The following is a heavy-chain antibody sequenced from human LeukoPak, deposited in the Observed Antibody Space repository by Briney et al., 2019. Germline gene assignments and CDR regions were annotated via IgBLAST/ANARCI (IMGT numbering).Heavy chain of an antibody. Sequence: SVKVSCKASGGTFSSYAISWVRQAPGQGLEWMGGIIPIFGTANYAQKFQGRVTITADKSTSKAYMELSSLRSEDTAVYYCARGEFAYPIVVVPAAIGGDWSDPWGQGTLVTVSS. CDR1: GGTFSSYA. CDR3: ARGEFAYPIVVVPAAIGGDWSDP. J-gene: IGHJ5*02. CDR2: IIPIFGTA. D-gene: IGHD2-2*02. V-gene: IGHV1-69*06.